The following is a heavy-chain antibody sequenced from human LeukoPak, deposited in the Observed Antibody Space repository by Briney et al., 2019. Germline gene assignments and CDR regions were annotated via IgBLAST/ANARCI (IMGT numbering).Heavy chain of an antibody. CDR3: ARADYYDSSGYYGHYWYFDL. V-gene: IGHV3-30*03. D-gene: IGHD3-22*01. CDR2: ISSDGINK. J-gene: IGHJ2*01. Sequence: GGSLRLSCAASGFTFSMFDMHWVRQAPGKGLEWLAVISSDGINKKYADSVKGRFTSSRENSKNTVHLQMNNLRPDDTAVYYCARADYYDSSGYYGHYWYFDLWGRGTLVTVSS. CDR1: GFTFSMFD.